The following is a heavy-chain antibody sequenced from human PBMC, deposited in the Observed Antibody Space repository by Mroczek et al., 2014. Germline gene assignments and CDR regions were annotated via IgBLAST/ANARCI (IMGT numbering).Heavy chain of an antibody. J-gene: IGHJ5*02. CDR2: IYTSGST. V-gene: IGHV4-61*02. Sequence: KESGPGLVKPSQTLSLTCTVSGGSISSGSYYWSWIRQPAGKGLEWIGRIYTSGSTNYNPSLKSRVTISVDTSKNQFSLKLSSVTAADTAVYYCARVATIFGVVADNWFDPWGQGTLVTVSS. D-gene: IGHD3-3*01. CDR3: ARVATIFGVVADNWFDP. CDR1: GGSISSGSYY.